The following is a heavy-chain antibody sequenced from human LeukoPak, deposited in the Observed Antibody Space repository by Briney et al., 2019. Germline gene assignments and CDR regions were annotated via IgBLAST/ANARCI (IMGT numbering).Heavy chain of an antibody. V-gene: IGHV4-39*07. Sequence: SETLSLTCTVSGGSISSSSYYWGWIRQPPGKGLEWIGSIYYSGSTYYNPSLKSRVTISVDTSKNQFSLKLSSVAAADTAVYYCARASTVNDFWSGSIMHYFDYWGQGTLVTVSS. CDR2: IYYSGST. D-gene: IGHD3-3*01. CDR1: GGSISSSSYY. J-gene: IGHJ4*02. CDR3: ARASTVNDFWSGSIMHYFDY.